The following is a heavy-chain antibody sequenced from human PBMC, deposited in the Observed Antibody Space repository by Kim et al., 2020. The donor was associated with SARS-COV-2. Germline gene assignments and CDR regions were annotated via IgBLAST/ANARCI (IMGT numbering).Heavy chain of an antibody. J-gene: IGHJ3*02. CDR2: INHSGST. V-gene: IGHV4-34*01. CDR1: GGSFSGYY. CDR3: ARVGGSSRGSAFDI. D-gene: IGHD6-13*01. Sequence: SETLSLTCAVYGGSFSGYYWSWIRQPPGKGLEWIGEINHSGSTNYNPSLKSRVTISVDTSKNQFSLKLSSVTAADTAVYYCARVGGSSRGSAFDIWGQG.